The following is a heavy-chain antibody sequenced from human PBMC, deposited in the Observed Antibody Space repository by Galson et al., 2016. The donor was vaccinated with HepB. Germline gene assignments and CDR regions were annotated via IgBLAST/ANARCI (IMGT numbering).Heavy chain of an antibody. D-gene: IGHD4-23*01. CDR2: IWHDGTNR. Sequence: SLRLSCAVSGLNFSTFGMHWVRQAPGKGLEWVAVIWHDGTNRYYSDSVKGRFTISRDNSNNTLYLQMNSLGVDDTAMYYCARVFRPETLDLWGQGTLVTVSS. J-gene: IGHJ5*02. V-gene: IGHV3-33*01. CDR3: ARVFRPETLDL. CDR1: GLNFSTFG.